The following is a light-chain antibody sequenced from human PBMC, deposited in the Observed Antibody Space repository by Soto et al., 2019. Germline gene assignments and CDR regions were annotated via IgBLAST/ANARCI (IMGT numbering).Light chain of an antibody. CDR2: GAS. J-gene: IGKJ1*01. V-gene: IGKV3-20*01. CDR3: QQYGSSPWT. CDR1: QSVGSNY. Sequence: EIVLTQFPGTLSLSPGERATLSCRASQSVGSNYLAWYQQRPGQPPNLLIFGASHRAPDIPDRFSGSGSGTDFTLTISRLEPEDFAVYYCQQYGSSPWTFGQGTKVDIK.